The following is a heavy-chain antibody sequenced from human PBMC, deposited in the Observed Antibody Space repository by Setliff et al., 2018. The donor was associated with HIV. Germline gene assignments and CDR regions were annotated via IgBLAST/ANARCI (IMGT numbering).Heavy chain of an antibody. D-gene: IGHD1-26*01. V-gene: IGHV4-34*01. CDR3: ARGARLLAAYSDRWDYFYKAV. J-gene: IGHJ6*03. Sequence: PSETLSLTCAVFGGSFSGYYWSWIRQPPGKGLEWIGEINHSGSTDYNPSLKSRVTISVDTSKNQFSLKVNSMTAADTAVYYCARGARLLAAYSDRWDYFYKAVWGKGTTVTVSS. CDR1: GGSFSGYY. CDR2: INHSGST.